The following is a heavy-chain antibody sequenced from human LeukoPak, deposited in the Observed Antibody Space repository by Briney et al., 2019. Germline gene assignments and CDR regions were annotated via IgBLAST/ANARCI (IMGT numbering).Heavy chain of an antibody. CDR3: ARGGTLRFLEWLSDAFDI. D-gene: IGHD3-3*01. CDR1: GFTFSSYE. CDR2: ISSSSSTI. V-gene: IGHV3-48*01. Sequence: GGSLRLSCAASGFTFSSYEMNWVRQAPGKGLEWVSYISSSSSTIYYADSVKGRFTISRDNAKNSLYLQMNSLRAEDTAVYYCARGGTLRFLEWLSDAFDIWGQGTMVTVSS. J-gene: IGHJ3*02.